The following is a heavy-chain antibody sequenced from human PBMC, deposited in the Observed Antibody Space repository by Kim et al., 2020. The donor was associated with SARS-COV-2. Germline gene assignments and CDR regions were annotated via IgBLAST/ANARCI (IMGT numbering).Heavy chain of an antibody. Sequence: SQTLSLTCAISGDSVSSNSAAWNWIRQSPSRGLEWLGRTYYRSKWYSDYAVSVKSRITITPDTSNNQFSLQLSSVTPDDTAVYYCARLTFLERQHWFDPWGQGTLVTVSS. CDR2: TYYRSKWYS. CDR1: GDSVSSNSAA. V-gene: IGHV6-1*01. CDR3: ARLTFLERQHWFDP. J-gene: IGHJ5*02. D-gene: IGHD7-27*01.